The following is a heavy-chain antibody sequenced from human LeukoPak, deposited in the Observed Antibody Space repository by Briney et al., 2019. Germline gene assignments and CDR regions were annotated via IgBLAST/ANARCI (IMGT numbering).Heavy chain of an antibody. V-gene: IGHV4-39*01. CDR2: IYYSGST. CDR1: GGSISSSSYY. D-gene: IGHD2-2*01. Sequence: SETPSLTCTVSGGSISSSSYYWGWIRQPPGKGLEWIGSIYYSGSTYYNPSLKSRVTISVDTSKNQFSLKLSSVTAADTAVYYCARQPAANYYYYGMDVWGQGTTVTVSS. CDR3: ARQPAANYYYYGMDV. J-gene: IGHJ6*02.